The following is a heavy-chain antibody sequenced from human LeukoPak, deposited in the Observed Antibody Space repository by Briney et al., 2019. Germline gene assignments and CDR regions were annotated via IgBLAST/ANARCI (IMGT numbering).Heavy chain of an antibody. D-gene: IGHD3-10*01. CDR3: ARDGGFGELPDY. CDR2: ISGSGGST. Sequence: GGSLRLSCAASGFTFSSYAMSWVRQAPGKGLEWVSAISGSGGSTYYADSVKGRFTISRDNARNSLYLQMNSLRAEDTAVYYCARDGGFGELPDYWGQGTLVTVSS. J-gene: IGHJ4*02. CDR1: GFTFSSYA. V-gene: IGHV3-23*01.